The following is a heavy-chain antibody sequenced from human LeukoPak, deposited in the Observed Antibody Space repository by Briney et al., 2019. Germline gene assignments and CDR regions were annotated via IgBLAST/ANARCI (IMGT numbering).Heavy chain of an antibody. J-gene: IGHJ4*02. V-gene: IGHV3-11*04. Sequence: GGTLRLSCAASGFTFSVYFMRWIRQAPGKGLEWLSYIRTSGSTIYYADSVKGRFTISRDNAKNSLYLQVSSLRVEDTAVYYCTRRPYSSSWYYFDYWGQGILVTVSS. CDR3: TRRPYSSSWYYFDY. CDR2: IRTSGSTI. D-gene: IGHD6-13*01. CDR1: GFTFSVYF.